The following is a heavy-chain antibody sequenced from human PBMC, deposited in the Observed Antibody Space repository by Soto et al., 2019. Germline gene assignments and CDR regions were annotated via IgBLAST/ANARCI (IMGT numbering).Heavy chain of an antibody. Sequence: GGSLRLSCAVSGFTFRSYSMHWVRQSPGKGLEWISYISSGGDTKYYADSVTGRFTISRDNSKNTLYLQMNSLRAEDTAVYYCARAETTYCGGDCYSWGSLDYWGQGTLVTVSS. CDR2: ISSGGDTK. V-gene: IGHV3-48*01. D-gene: IGHD2-21*02. CDR1: GFTFRSYS. J-gene: IGHJ4*02. CDR3: ARAETTYCGGDCYSWGSLDY.